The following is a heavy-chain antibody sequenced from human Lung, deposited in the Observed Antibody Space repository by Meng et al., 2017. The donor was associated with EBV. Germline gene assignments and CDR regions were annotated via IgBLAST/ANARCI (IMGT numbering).Heavy chain of an antibody. CDR1: GGSISSGGYY. V-gene: IGHV4-31*01. CDR2: IYYSGST. Sequence: QLQASGSGLVKPLQTLSLTCTVSGGSISSGGYYWSWIRQHPGKGLEWIGYIYYSGSTYYNPSLKSLVTISVDTSKNQFSLKLSSVTAADTAVYYCARARRGGHYFDYWGQGTLVTVSS. J-gene: IGHJ4*02. D-gene: IGHD4-23*01. CDR3: ARARRGGHYFDY.